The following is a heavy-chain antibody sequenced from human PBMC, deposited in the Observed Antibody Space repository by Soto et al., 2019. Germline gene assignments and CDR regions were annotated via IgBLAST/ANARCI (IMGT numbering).Heavy chain of an antibody. CDR1: GGTFSIDP. V-gene: IGHV1-69*13. CDR2: IIPIFGTA. CDR3: ARDILDAYNDMT. D-gene: IGHD3-9*01. Sequence: SVKLYWKAFGGTFSIDPISWGRHAPGQGLEWMGGIIPIFGTANYAQKFQGRVTITADESTSTAYMELSSLRSEDTAVYCCARDILDAYNDMTCGQAPLVTLSS. J-gene: IGHJ5*02.